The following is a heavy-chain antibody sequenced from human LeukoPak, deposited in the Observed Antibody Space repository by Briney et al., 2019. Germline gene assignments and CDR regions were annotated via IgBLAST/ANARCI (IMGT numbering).Heavy chain of an antibody. CDR3: ARDPFTGADF. CDR2: IDSDGNT. CDR1: GFTVSNNY. V-gene: IGHV3-53*01. Sequence: GGSLRLSCRASGFTVSNNYMSWVRQAPGKGLECVSVIDSDGNTYYGDSVKGRFTISRDNSKNMLYLQMNSLRAEDTAVYYCARDPFTGADFWGQGILVTVSS. J-gene: IGHJ4*02. D-gene: IGHD3-10*01.